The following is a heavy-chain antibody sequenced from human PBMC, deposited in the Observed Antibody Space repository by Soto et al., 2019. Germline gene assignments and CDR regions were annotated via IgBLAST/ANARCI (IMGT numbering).Heavy chain of an antibody. CDR1: CGSINSYW. Sequence: PSETLSLTCSVSCGSINSYWWSWIRQPAGKGLEWIGRVYSSGTTDYNPSLNSRATLSVETSKNQFSLKLSSVTAADTAVYYCASVHVMVVGGSTVEYGGHGPLVTL. D-gene: IGHD2-15*01. V-gene: IGHV4-4*07. CDR2: VYSSGTT. J-gene: IGHJ4*01. CDR3: ASVHVMVVGGSTVEY.